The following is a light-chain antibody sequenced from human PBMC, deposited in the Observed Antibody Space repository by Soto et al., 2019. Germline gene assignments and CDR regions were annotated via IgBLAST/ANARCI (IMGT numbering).Light chain of an antibody. CDR1: QDITNS. V-gene: IGKV1-16*02. CDR2: AAS. Sequence: DIQMTQSPSSLSASVGDKVTITCRASQDITNSLAWFQQKPGKAPKSLISAASSLQSGVPSKFPGSASGPDFPLSFSGLQPEDFAPYYCQQYNSYPLTFRGGTKVEIK. J-gene: IGKJ4*02. CDR3: QQYNSYPLT.